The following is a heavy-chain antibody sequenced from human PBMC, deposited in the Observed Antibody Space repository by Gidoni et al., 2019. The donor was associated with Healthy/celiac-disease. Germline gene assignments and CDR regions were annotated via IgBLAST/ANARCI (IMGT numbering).Heavy chain of an antibody. D-gene: IGHD6-19*01. Sequence: ELQLVESGGCLVKPGGVLRLSCYASGFTFSNAVMSWGRQAPGKGLGWVGRIKSKTDGGTTDYAAPVKGRFTISRDDSKNTLYLQMNSLKTEDTAVYYCTTVYIQWLVPWSWGQGTLVTVSS. CDR3: TTVYIQWLVPWS. CDR1: GFTFSNAV. CDR2: IKSKTDGGTT. V-gene: IGHV3-15*01. J-gene: IGHJ4*02.